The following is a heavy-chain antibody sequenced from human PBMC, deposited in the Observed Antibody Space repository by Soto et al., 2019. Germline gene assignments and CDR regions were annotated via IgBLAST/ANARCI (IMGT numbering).Heavy chain of an antibody. J-gene: IGHJ3*02. CDR1: GFTFDSHG. CDR3: AKGAPTNWNDGGSDAFDI. Sequence: GGSLRLSCVASGFTFDSHGMHWVRQAPGKGLEWVAIIWGDASKTYYADSAKGRFTISKDNSKNSLYLQMNSLRAEDTALYYCAKGAPTNWNDGGSDAFDIWGQGTMVTVSS. V-gene: IGHV3-30*02. CDR2: IWGDASKT. D-gene: IGHD1-1*01.